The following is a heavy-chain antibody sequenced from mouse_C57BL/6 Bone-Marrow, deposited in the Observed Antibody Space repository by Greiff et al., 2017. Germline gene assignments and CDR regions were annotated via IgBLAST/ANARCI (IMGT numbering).Heavy chain of an antibody. J-gene: IGHJ2*01. CDR1: GYTFTSYW. CDR3: ARGGYYLDY. CDR2: IDPSDSYT. Sequence: QVQLQQPGAELVMPGASVKLSCKASGYTFTSYWMHWVKQRPGQGLEWIGEIDPSDSYTNYNQKFKGQSTLTVDKSSSTAYMQLSSLTSEDSAVYYCARGGYYLDYWGQGTTLTVSS. D-gene: IGHD3-1*01. V-gene: IGHV1-69*01.